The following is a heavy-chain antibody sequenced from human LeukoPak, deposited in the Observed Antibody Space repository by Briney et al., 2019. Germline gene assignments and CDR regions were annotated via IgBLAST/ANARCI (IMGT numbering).Heavy chain of an antibody. CDR2: IYSSGST. CDR3: ARFNWGFDD. D-gene: IGHD7-27*01. CDR1: GGSINSYY. J-gene: IGHJ4*02. V-gene: IGHV4-4*07. Sequence: PSETLSLTCTVSGGSINSYYWSWIRQPAGKGLQWIGRIYSSGSTNYNPSLKSRVTMSVDMSKNQFSLKVRSVTAADTAVYYCARFNWGFDDWGQGTLVTVSS.